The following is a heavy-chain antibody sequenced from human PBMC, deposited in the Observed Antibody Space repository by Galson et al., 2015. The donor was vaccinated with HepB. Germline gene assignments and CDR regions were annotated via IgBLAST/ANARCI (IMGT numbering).Heavy chain of an antibody. J-gene: IGHJ6*02. D-gene: IGHD3-10*01. Sequence: SVKVSCKASGGTFSSYTISWVRQAPGQGLEWMGRIIPILGIANYAQKFQGRVTITADKSTSTAYMELSSLRSEDTAVYYCARGRSDYYYGMDVWGQGTTVTVSS. CDR3: ARGRSDYYYGMDV. CDR2: IIPILGIA. V-gene: IGHV1-69*02. CDR1: GGTFSSYT.